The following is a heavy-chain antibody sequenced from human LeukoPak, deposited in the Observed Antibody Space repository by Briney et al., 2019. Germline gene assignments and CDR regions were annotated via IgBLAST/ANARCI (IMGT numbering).Heavy chain of an antibody. CDR1: GFNFNTYS. D-gene: IGHD3-3*01. CDR2: ITPTSSTI. Sequence: GGSLRLSCSASGFNFNTYSMNWVRQAPGKGLEWVSYITPTSSTIYYADSVKGRFTISRDNDKNLLYLQMNSLRAGDTAVYYCARDCDFWSDYPSASDYWGQGTLVTVSS. V-gene: IGHV3-48*01. J-gene: IGHJ4*02. CDR3: ARDCDFWSDYPSASDY.